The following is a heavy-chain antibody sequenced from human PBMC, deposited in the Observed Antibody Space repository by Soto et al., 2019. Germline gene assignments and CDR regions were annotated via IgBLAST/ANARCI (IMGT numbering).Heavy chain of an antibody. D-gene: IGHD7-27*01. CDR2: IYYSGST. CDR3: ARQWGNGHRMGKHYMDV. J-gene: IGHJ6*03. V-gene: IGHV4-39*01. CDR1: GGSISSSSYY. Sequence: SETLSLTCTVSGGSISSSSYYWGWIRQPPGKGLEWIGSIYYSGSTYYNPSLKSRVPISVDTSKNQFSLKLSSVTAADTAVYYCARQWGNGHRMGKHYMDVWGKGTTVTVSS.